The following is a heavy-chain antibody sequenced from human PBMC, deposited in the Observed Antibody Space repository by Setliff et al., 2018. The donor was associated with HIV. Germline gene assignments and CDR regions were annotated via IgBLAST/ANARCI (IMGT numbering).Heavy chain of an antibody. CDR1: GFNFNHYA. CDR3: AKDHATSSWFTALLDY. V-gene: IGHV3-23*01. CDR2: ISGSGDST. Sequence: GGSLRLSCTASGFNFNHYAMHWVRQAPGKGLEWVSVISGSGDSTFYADSLKGRFTISRDNSKNTLYLQMNSLRAEDTAVYYCAKDHATSSWFTALLDYWGQGALVTVSS. D-gene: IGHD6-13*01. J-gene: IGHJ4*02.